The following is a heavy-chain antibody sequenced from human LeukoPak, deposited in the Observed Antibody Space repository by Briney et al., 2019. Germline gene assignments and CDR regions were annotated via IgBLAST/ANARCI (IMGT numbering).Heavy chain of an antibody. J-gene: IGHJ4*02. CDR1: GGSLSSNSYF. CDR2: IYYSGST. D-gene: IGHD6-13*01. CDR3: ARTASSSGYSSSWLYYFDY. V-gene: IGHV4-61*01. Sequence: SETLSLTCTVSGGSLSSNSYFWGWIRQPPGKGLEWIGYIYYSGSTNYNPSLKSRVTISVDTSKNQFSLKLSSVTAADTAVYYCARTASSSGYSSSWLYYFDYWGQGTLVTVSS.